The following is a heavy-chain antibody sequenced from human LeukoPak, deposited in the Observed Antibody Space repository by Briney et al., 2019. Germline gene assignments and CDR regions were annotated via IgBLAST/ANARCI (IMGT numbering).Heavy chain of an antibody. CDR3: AKAQDGDYVDY. D-gene: IGHD4-17*01. CDR2: ISYDGSNK. V-gene: IGHV3-30*18. J-gene: IGHJ4*02. CDR1: GFTFSSYG. Sequence: GGSLRLSYAASGFTFSSYGMHWVRQAPSKGLEWVAVISYDGSNKYYADSVKGRFTISRDNSKSTLYLQMNSLRAEDTAVYYCAKAQDGDYVDYWGQGTLATVSS.